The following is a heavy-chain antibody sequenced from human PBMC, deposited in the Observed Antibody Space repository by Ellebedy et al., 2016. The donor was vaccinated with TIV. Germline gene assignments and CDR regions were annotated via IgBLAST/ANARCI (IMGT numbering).Heavy chain of an antibody. CDR1: NYSINRGYY. V-gene: IGHV4-38-2*02. Sequence: SETLSLTCTVSNYSINRGYYWGWIRPLPEKGLGWTGSIYYSGSAYYNPSLRSRVTISIDTSRNQFSLNVRAMTAADTGAYYCARPKRSASIAYPFDLWGQGTMVTVSS. J-gene: IGHJ3*01. CDR2: IYYSGSA. D-gene: IGHD6-6*01. CDR3: ARPKRSASIAYPFDL.